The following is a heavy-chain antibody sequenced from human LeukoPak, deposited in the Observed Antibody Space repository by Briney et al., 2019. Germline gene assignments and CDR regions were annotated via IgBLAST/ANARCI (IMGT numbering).Heavy chain of an antibody. D-gene: IGHD2-21*02. Sequence: SETLSLTCAVSGYSISSGDYWGWIRQPPGKGLEWIGSIYHSGSTHYNPSLKSRVTISVDTSKNQFSLKLNSVTAADTAVYYCARNTTEVVTAKWFDPWGQGTLVTVSS. CDR3: ARNTTEVVTAKWFDP. CDR1: GYSISSGDY. J-gene: IGHJ5*02. V-gene: IGHV4-38-2*01. CDR2: IYHSGST.